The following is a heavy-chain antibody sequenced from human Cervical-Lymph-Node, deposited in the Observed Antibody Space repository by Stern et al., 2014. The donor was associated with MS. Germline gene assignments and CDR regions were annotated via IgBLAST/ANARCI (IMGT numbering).Heavy chain of an antibody. J-gene: IGHJ4*02. Sequence: QVQLVQSGAEVKKPGASVKVSCKVSGYSLTELPMHWVRQVPGKGLEWMGGLDPEDGERIYAQKVQGRVSMTDDTSTDTAYMELGSLISEDTAVYYCATVGYYDTRGYYVPRPFDFWGQGTLVTVSS. CDR2: LDPEDGER. D-gene: IGHD3-22*01. CDR3: ATVGYYDTRGYYVPRPFDF. CDR1: GYSLTELP. V-gene: IGHV1-24*01.